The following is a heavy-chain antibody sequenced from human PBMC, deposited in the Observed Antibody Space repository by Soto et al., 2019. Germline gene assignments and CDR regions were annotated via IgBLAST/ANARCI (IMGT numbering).Heavy chain of an antibody. J-gene: IGHJ5*02. CDR3: AKGVDDSSGYYMVPWFDP. V-gene: IGHV3-23*01. Sequence: GGSLRLSCAASGFTFSSYAMSWVRQAPGKGLEWVSAISGSGGSTYYADSVKGRFTISRDNSKNTLYLQMNSLRAEDTAVYYCAKGVDDSSGYYMVPWFDPWGQGTLVTVSS. CDR1: GFTFSSYA. CDR2: ISGSGGST. D-gene: IGHD3-22*01.